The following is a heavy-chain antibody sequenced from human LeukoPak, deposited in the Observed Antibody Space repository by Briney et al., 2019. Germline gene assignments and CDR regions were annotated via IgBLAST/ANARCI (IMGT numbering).Heavy chain of an antibody. D-gene: IGHD2-15*01. CDR1: GYTFTSYY. CDR3: ARVGGNIVVVVAASYGMDV. CDR2: ISAYNGNT. J-gene: IGHJ6*02. V-gene: IGHV1-18*04. Sequence: ASVKVSCKASGYTFTSYYMHWVRQAPGQGLEWMGWISAYNGNTNYAQKLQGRVTMTTDTSTSTAYMELRSLRSDDTAVYYCARVGGNIVVVVAASYGMDVWGQGTTVTVSS.